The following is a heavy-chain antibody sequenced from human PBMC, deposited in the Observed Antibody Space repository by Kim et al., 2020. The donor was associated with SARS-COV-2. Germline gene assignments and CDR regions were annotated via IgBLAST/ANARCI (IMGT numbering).Heavy chain of an antibody. CDR3: ARDPGYSSSSGDY. Sequence: NYDKGFQGRVTVTTDESTSTAYMELNSLRSEDTAVYYCARDPGYSSSSGDYWGQGTLVTVSS. V-gene: IGHV1-69*05. J-gene: IGHJ4*02. D-gene: IGHD6-6*01.